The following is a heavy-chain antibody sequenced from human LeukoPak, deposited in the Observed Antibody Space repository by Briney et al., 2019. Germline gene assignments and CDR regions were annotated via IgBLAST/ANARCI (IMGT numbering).Heavy chain of an antibody. CDR3: ASAAEYGGYSHY. V-gene: IGHV3-48*04. D-gene: IGHD5-12*01. CDR1: GFTFSSYS. CDR2: ISSSSSTI. J-gene: IGHJ4*02. Sequence: GGSLRLSCAASGFTFSSYSMNWVRQAPGKGLEWVSYISSSSSTIYYADSVKGRFTISRDNAKNSLYLQMNSLRAEDTAVYYCASAAEYGGYSHYWGQGTLITVSS.